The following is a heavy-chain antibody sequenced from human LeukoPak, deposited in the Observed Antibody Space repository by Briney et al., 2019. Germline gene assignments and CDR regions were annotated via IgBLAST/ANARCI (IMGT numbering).Heavy chain of an antibody. J-gene: IGHJ4*02. CDR1: GYTFTGYY. CDR2: INPNSGGT. D-gene: IGHD6-6*01. CDR3: ARDRGPEYSSSEFDY. Sequence: GASVKVSCKASGYTFTGYYMHWVRQAPGQGLEWMGWINPNSGGTNYAQKFQGRVTMTRDTSISTAYMELSRLRSDDTAVYYCARDRGPEYSSSEFDYWGQGTLVTVSS. V-gene: IGHV1-2*02.